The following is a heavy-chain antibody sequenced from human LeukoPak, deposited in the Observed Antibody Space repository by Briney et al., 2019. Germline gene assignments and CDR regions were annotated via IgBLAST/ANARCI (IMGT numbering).Heavy chain of an antibody. Sequence: SSETLSLTCTVSGGSISSYYGSWIRQPPGKGLEWIGYIYYSGSTNYNPSLKSRVTISVDTSKNQFSLKLSSMTAADTAVYYCAREGYDFWSGYYRWFDPWGQGTLVTVSS. J-gene: IGHJ5*02. CDR1: GGSISSYY. V-gene: IGHV4-59*01. CDR2: IYYSGST. D-gene: IGHD3-3*01. CDR3: AREGYDFWSGYYRWFDP.